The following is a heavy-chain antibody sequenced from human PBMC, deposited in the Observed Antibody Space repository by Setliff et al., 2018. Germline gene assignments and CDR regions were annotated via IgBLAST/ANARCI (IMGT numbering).Heavy chain of an antibody. CDR2: IKQDGSEK. CDR1: GFTFSSYS. V-gene: IGHV3-7*01. D-gene: IGHD3-16*02. J-gene: IGHJ4*02. Sequence: GGSLRLSCAASGFTFSSYSMNWVRQAPGKGLEWVANIKQDGSEKYYVDSVKGRFSISRDNAKNSLYLQMNSLRAEDTAVYYCARDAEYDYVWGSYRSYFDYWGQGTLVTVSS. CDR3: ARDAEYDYVWGSYRSYFDY.